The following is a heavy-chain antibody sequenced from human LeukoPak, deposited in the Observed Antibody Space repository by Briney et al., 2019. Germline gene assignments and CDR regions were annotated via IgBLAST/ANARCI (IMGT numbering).Heavy chain of an antibody. CDR3: AAGTDYGKY. CDR1: GYTFSDHH. D-gene: IGHD4-17*01. V-gene: IGHV1-69-2*01. Sequence: VKVSCKASGYTFSDHHIHWVQQAPGKGLEWMGRVDPEDGEVIYAGKFQGRVTMTADTSVDTAYMEVTSLRFEDTAIYYCAAGTDYGKYWGQGTLVTVSS. CDR2: VDPEDGEV. J-gene: IGHJ1*01.